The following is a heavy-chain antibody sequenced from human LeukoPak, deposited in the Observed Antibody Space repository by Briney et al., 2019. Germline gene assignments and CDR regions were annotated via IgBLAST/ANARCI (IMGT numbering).Heavy chain of an antibody. CDR3: ARGAAYSTDFDY. CDR2: IYHSGST. CDR1: GGSINGYS. V-gene: IGHV4-30-2*01. J-gene: IGHJ4*02. D-gene: IGHD2-21*01. Sequence: SETLSLTCTVSGGSINGYSWSWIRQPPGKGLEWIGYIYHSGSTYYNPSLKSRVTISVDRSKNQFSLKLSSVTAADTAVYYCARGAAYSTDFDYWGQGTLVTVSS.